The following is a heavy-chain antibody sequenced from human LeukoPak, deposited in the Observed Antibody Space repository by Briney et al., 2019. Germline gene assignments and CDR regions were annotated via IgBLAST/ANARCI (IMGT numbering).Heavy chain of an antibody. J-gene: IGHJ4*02. CDR3: ARPKWKAVAGNGY. CDR2: ISSSSSYI. Sequence: GGSLRLPCAASGFTFSSYSMNWVRQAPGKGLEWVSSISSSSSYIYYADSVKGRFTISRDNAKNSLYLQMNSLRAEDTAVYYCARPKWKAVAGNGYWGQGTLVTVSS. CDR1: GFTFSSYS. V-gene: IGHV3-21*01. D-gene: IGHD6-19*01.